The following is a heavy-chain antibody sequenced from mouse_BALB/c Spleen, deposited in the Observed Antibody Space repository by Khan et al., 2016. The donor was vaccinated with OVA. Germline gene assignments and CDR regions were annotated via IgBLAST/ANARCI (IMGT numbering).Heavy chain of an antibody. V-gene: IGHV5-15*02. D-gene: IGHD1-1*02. CDR3: ASSWSMDD. J-gene: IGHJ4*01. Sequence: EVELVESGGGLVQPGGSRKLSCAASGFTFSDYGMAWVRQAPGKGPEWVAFISNLAYSIYYADTVTGRFIISRENAKKTLYLEMSSLRSEDTAMYYCASSWSMDDWGQGASVTVSS. CDR1: GFTFSDYG. CDR2: ISNLAYSI.